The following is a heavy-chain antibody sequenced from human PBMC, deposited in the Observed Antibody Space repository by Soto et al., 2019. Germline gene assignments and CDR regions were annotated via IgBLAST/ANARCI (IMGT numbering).Heavy chain of an antibody. CDR1: GFTFSSFW. V-gene: IGHV3-74*01. CDR2: INSDGSST. J-gene: IGHJ4*02. Sequence: PGWSLRLSCAASGFTFSSFWMHWVRQAPGKGLVWVSRINSDGSSTIYADSVKGRFTFSRDNAKNTLYLQMNSLRAEDTAVYYCARGSGYNGFDFCGQGTLVTVPQ. D-gene: IGHD3-3*01. CDR3: ARGSGYNGFDF.